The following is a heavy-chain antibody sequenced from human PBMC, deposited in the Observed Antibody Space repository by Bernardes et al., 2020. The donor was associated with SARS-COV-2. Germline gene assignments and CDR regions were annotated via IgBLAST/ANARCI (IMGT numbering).Heavy chain of an antibody. Sequence: GGSLRLSCAASGFTFSSFAMNWVRQAPGKGLEWVSGFSGSGGGTYYADSVKGRFTISRDNSKNSLFLQMNSLRAEDTAVYYCAKDISGNSYDAFDVWGQGTMVTVSS. CDR2: FSGSGGGT. CDR1: GFTFSSFA. J-gene: IGHJ3*01. D-gene: IGHD1-26*01. V-gene: IGHV3-23*01. CDR3: AKDISGNSYDAFDV.